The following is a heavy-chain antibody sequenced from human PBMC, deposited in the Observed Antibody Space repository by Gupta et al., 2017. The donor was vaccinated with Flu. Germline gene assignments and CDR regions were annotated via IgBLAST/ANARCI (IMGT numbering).Heavy chain of an antibody. CDR3: ARGGTIMITFGGVIVIERPIDY. V-gene: IGHV4-31*02. J-gene: IGHJ4*02. D-gene: IGHD3-16*02. CDR2: IYYSGSP. Sequence: IRQHPGKGLEWIGYIYYSGSPYYDPSLKSRVTISVETSKNQFSLKLSSVTAADTAVYYCARGGTIMITFGGVIVIERPIDYWGQGTLVTVSS.